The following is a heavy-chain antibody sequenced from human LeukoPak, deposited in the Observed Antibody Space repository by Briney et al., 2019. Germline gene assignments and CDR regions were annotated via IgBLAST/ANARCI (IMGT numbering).Heavy chain of an antibody. V-gene: IGHV3-30*14. CDR2: ISYDGSNK. J-gene: IGHJ4*02. CDR3: ARGGTDYDPIYY. D-gene: IGHD4/OR15-4a*01. CDR1: GFTFSSYA. Sequence: GGSLRLSCAASGFTFSSYAMHWVRQAPGKGLEWVAVISYDGSNKYYADSVKGRFTISRDNSKNTLYLQMNSLRAEDTAVYYCARGGTDYDPIYYWGQGTLVTVSS.